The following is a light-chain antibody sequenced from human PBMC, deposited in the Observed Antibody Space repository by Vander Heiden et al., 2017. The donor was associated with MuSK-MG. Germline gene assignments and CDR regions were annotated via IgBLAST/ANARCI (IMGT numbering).Light chain of an antibody. V-gene: IGKV2-28*01. CDR3: MQALQTPPFT. J-gene: IGKJ3*01. CDR1: QSLPHSNENNY. CDR2: LGS. Sequence: IVRTQPPLSLPVTPEEPASISCRSSQSLPHSNENNYLDWYLQKPGQSPQLLIYLGSNRASGVPDRFSGSGSGTDFTLKISRVEAEDVGVYYCMQALQTPPFTFGPGTKVDIK.